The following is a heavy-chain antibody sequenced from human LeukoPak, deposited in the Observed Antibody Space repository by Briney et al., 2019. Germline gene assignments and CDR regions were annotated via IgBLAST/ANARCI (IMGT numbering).Heavy chain of an antibody. CDR2: ISYDGSNK. J-gene: IGHJ3*02. CDR1: GFTFSSYG. Sequence: GRSLRLSCAASGFTFSSYGMHWVRQAPGKGLEWVAVISYDGSNKYYADSVKGRFTISRDNSKNTLYLQMNSLRAEDTAVYYCAKDSGSGWYEGAFDIWGQGTMVTVSS. CDR3: AKDSGSGWYEGAFDI. D-gene: IGHD6-19*01. V-gene: IGHV3-30*18.